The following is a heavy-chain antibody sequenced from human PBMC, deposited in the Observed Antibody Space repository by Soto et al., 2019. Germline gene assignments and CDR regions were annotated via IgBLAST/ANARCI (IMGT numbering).Heavy chain of an antibody. Sequence: EXGPTLVNPTQTLTLTCTFSGFSLTTPGVGVGWNRQPPGKALEWLALIYWNDDKRYSPSLRTRLTITKDTSKNQVVLTMTSMDPVDTATYYCAHRRPATSSSSRYYFDYWGQGTLVTVSS. CDR3: AHRRPATSSSSRYYFDY. CDR2: IYWNDDK. CDR1: GFSLTTPGVG. D-gene: IGHD6-6*01. V-gene: IGHV2-5*01. J-gene: IGHJ4*02.